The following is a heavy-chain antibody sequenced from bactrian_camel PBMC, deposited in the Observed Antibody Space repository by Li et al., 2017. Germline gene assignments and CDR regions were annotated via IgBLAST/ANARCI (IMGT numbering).Heavy chain of an antibody. CDR2: ISFGGGST. Sequence: HVQLVESGGGLVQPGGSLRLSCAASGFTFSSYAMSWVRQAPGKGLEWVSSISFGGGSTYCADSVKGRFTISKDNARNTLYLQMNSLKPEDTAVYYCAAHKWMPWKLVLCPASFGYWGQGTQVTVS. CDR1: GFTFSSYA. V-gene: IGHV3S7*01. D-gene: IGHD1*01. J-gene: IGHJ6*01. CDR3: AAHKWMPWKLVLCPASFGY.